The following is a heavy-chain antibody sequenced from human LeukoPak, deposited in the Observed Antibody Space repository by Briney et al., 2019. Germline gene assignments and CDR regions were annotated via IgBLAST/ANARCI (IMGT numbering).Heavy chain of an antibody. Sequence: SETLSLTCTVSGYSISSGYYWGWIRQPPGKGLEWIGNIYPTGSTYYNPSLKSRVTISVDTPKNQFSLKVSSVSAADTAVYYCARAYSSSWYWNWFDPWGQGTLVTVSS. CDR3: ARAYSSSWYWNWFDP. CDR2: IYPTGST. D-gene: IGHD6-13*01. CDR1: GYSISSGYY. V-gene: IGHV4-38-2*02. J-gene: IGHJ5*02.